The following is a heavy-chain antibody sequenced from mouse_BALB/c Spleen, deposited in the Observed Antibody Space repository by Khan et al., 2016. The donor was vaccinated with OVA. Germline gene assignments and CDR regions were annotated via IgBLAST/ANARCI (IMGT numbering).Heavy chain of an antibody. CDR1: GFSLTSYG. D-gene: IGHD2-1*01. CDR3: ARHGYYGNYGPYCDV. J-gene: IGHJ1*01. V-gene: IGHV2-6-1*01. CDR2: IWSDGHT. Sequence: QVQLKESGPGLVAPSQSLSITCTISGFSLTSYGVHWVRQPPGKGLEWLVVIWSDGHTTYNSALKSRLSISQDNSKSQVFLKMNSLQTDDTAMYYCARHGYYGNYGPYCDVWGAGTTVTVSS.